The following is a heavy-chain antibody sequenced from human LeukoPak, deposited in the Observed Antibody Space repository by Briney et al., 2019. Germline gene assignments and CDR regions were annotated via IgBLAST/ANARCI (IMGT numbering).Heavy chain of an antibody. CDR2: IIPIFGTA. CDR3: ARDGVLRFLEWLFSGMDV. Sequence: SVKVSCKASGGTFSSYAISWVRQAPGQGLEWMGGIIPIFGTANYAQKFQGRVTITADESTSTAYMELRSLRSDDTAVYYCARDGVLRFLEWLFSGMDVWGQGTTVTVSS. J-gene: IGHJ6*02. CDR1: GGTFSSYA. V-gene: IGHV1-69*13. D-gene: IGHD3-3*01.